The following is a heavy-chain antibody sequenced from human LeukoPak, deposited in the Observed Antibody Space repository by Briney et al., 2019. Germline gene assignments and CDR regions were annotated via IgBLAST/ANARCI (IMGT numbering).Heavy chain of an antibody. D-gene: IGHD3-16*01. Sequence: GGSLRLSCAASGFTFSSYAMSWVRQAPGGGLEWVSDISGSGGSTYYADSVKGRFTISRDNSKNTLYLQMNSLRAEDTAVYYCAKALLGYFDYWGQGTLVTVSS. V-gene: IGHV3-23*01. CDR2: ISGSGGST. J-gene: IGHJ4*02. CDR1: GFTFSSYA. CDR3: AKALLGYFDY.